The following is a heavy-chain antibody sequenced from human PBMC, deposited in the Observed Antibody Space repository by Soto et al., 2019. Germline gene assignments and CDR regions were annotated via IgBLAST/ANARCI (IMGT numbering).Heavy chain of an antibody. J-gene: IGHJ6*02. CDR2: IYYSGST. D-gene: IGHD6-19*01. Sequence: PSETLSLTCTVSGGSISSGGYYWSWIRQHPGKGLEWIGYIYYSGSTYYNPSLKSRVTISVDTSKSQFPLKLSSVTAADTAVYYCARDFTDSSGPTLGMGVWGQGTTVTVSS. CDR1: GGSISSGGYY. CDR3: ARDFTDSSGPTLGMGV. V-gene: IGHV4-31*03.